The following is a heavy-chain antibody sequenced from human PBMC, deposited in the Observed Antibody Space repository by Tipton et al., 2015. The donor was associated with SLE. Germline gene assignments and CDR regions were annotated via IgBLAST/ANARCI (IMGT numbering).Heavy chain of an antibody. CDR1: GFSFSDYA. CDR2: IWYDGSNK. D-gene: IGHD4-17*01. V-gene: IGHV3-33*01. Sequence: SLRLSCAASGFSFSDYAMHWVRQAPGKGLEWVAVIWYDGSNKYYADSVKGRFTISRDNAKNSLYLQMNSLRAEDTAVYYCARDGGTTVTNWGQGTLVTVSS. J-gene: IGHJ4*02. CDR3: ARDGGTTVTN.